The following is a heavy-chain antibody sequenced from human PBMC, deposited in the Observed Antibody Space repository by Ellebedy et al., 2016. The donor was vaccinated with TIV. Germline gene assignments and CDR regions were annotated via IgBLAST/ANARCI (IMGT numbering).Heavy chain of an antibody. J-gene: IGHJ3*02. CDR1: GGSFSGYS. CDR3: ARNILRFLNAFEI. D-gene: IGHD3-3*01. V-gene: IGHV4-34*01. Sequence: SETLSLTCAVYGGSFSGYSWSWIRQPPGRGLEWIGEIDHGGSTNYNPSLKSRVTISVDTSNNHFSLKLSSVTAADTAVYYCARNILRFLNAFEIWGQGTMVTVSS. CDR2: IDHGGST.